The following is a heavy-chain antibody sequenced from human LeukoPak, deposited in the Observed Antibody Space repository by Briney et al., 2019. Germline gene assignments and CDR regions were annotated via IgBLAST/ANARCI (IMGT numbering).Heavy chain of an antibody. Sequence: GESLKISCKGSGYSFTNYWIGWVRQMPRKGLEWMGIIYPGDSDTRYSPSFQGQVTISADKSISTAYLQWSSLKASDTAMYYCARLSDYGGNSGRIDYWGQGTLVTVSS. CDR1: GYSFTNYW. CDR2: IYPGDSDT. D-gene: IGHD4-23*01. CDR3: ARLSDYGGNSGRIDY. V-gene: IGHV5-51*01. J-gene: IGHJ4*02.